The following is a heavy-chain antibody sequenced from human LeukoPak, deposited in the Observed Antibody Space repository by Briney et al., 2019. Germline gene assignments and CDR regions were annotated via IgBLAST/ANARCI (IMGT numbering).Heavy chain of an antibody. CDR3: ARQVSYDSSGYVDY. CDR1: GYNFPIYW. J-gene: IGHJ4*02. V-gene: IGHV5-51*01. CDR2: IYPDDSNT. D-gene: IGHD3-22*01. Sequence: GESLKISCQGSGYNFPIYWIGWVRQMPGQGLEWMGIIYPDDSNTIYGPSFQGQVTISADKSSSTAYLQWSSLKASDTAIYYCARQVSYDSSGYVDYWGQGTLVTVSS.